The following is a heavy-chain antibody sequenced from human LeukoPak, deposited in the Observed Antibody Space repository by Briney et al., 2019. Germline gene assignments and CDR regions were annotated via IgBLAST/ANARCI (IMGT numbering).Heavy chain of an antibody. D-gene: IGHD4-17*01. CDR1: GGSISSGDYY. CDR3: AGGGGRGYDYGDYASGY. CDR2: IYYSGST. V-gene: IGHV4-30-4*01. Sequence: SETLSLTCTVSGGSISSGDYYWSWIRQPPGKGLEWIGYIYYSGSTYYNPSLKSRVTISVDTSKNQFSLKLSSVTAADTAVYYCAGGGGRGYDYGDYASGYWGQGTLVTVSS. J-gene: IGHJ4*02.